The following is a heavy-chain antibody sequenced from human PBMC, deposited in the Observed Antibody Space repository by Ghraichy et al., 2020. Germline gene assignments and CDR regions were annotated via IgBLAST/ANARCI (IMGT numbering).Heavy chain of an antibody. CDR1: GGSISSGSYY. J-gene: IGHJ4*02. CDR3: ARAFAGARTVRFDY. D-gene: IGHD4-17*01. Sequence: SETLSPTCTVSGGSISSGSYYWSWIRQPAGKGLEWIGRIYTSGSTNYNPSLKSRVTISVDTSKNQFSLKLSSVTAADTAVYYCARAFAGARTVRFDYWGQGTLVTVSS. CDR2: IYTSGST. V-gene: IGHV4-61*02.